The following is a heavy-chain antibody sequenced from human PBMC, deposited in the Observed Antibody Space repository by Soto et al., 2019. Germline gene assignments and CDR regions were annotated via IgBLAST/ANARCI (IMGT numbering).Heavy chain of an antibody. CDR2: INPNTGGT. Sequence: ASVKVSCKASGYTFTSYYVHWVRQAPGQGLEWMGWINPNTGGTNYAQKFQGWVTMTRDTSISTAYMELSRLRSDDTAMYYCARSEEVLRSKNYYYYYGMDVWGPGTTVTVSS. CDR3: ARSEEVLRSKNYYYYYGMDV. V-gene: IGHV1-2*04. J-gene: IGHJ6*02. CDR1: GYTFTSYY. D-gene: IGHD1-26*01.